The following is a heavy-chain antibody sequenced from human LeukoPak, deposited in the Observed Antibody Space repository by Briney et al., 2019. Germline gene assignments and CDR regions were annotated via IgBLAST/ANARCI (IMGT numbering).Heavy chain of an antibody. CDR1: GGSFSGYY. D-gene: IGHD1-14*01. Sequence: SETLSLTCAVYGGSFSGYYWSWIRQPPGKGLEWIGEINHSGSTNYNPSLKSRVTISVDTSKNQFSLKLNSVTAADTAVYYCARGLNPTDWFDPWGQGTLVTVPS. V-gene: IGHV4-34*01. J-gene: IGHJ5*02. CDR3: ARGLNPTDWFDP. CDR2: INHSGST.